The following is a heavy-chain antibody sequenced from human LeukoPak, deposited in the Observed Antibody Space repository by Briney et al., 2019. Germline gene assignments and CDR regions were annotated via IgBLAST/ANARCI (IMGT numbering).Heavy chain of an antibody. D-gene: IGHD3-16*01. CDR1: GLTFSSYA. V-gene: IGHV3-23*01. CDR3: AKDLIMITFGEGGFDY. J-gene: IGHJ4*02. Sequence: PGGSLRLSCAASGLTFSSYAMSWVRQAPGKGLEWVSAISGSGGSTYYADSVKGRFTISRDNSKNTLYLQMNSLRAEDTAVYYCAKDLIMITFGEGGFDYWGQGTLVTVSS. CDR2: ISGSGGST.